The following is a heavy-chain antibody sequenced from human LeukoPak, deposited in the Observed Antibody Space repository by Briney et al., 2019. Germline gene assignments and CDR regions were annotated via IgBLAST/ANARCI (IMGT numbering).Heavy chain of an antibody. J-gene: IGHJ4*02. D-gene: IGHD6-13*01. V-gene: IGHV3-74*01. CDR3: ARVGRVAYSATWFLDY. CDR1: GFTFSSYW. Sequence: TGGSLRLSCAASGFTFSSYWMHWVRQAPGKGLVWVSRINSDGSSTSYADSVKGRFTISRDNAKNSLYLQMNSLRAEDTAVYYCARVGRVAYSATWFLDYWGQGTLVTVSS. CDR2: INSDGSST.